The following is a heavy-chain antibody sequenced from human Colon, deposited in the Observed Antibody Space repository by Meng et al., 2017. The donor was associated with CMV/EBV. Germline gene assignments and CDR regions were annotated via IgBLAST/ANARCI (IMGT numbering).Heavy chain of an antibody. Sequence: GESLKISCKASGYDFPNYWIAWVRQMPGKGLEWMGSVYPGDFDTKYSPSFQGQVTMSADKSTSTAYLQWSSLKASDTAIYYCARPQHIGYHGFNLWGQGTTVTVSS. CDR2: VYPGDFDT. CDR1: GYDFPNYW. J-gene: IGHJ6*02. CDR3: ARPQHIGYHGFNL. D-gene: IGHD5-12*01. V-gene: IGHV5-51*01.